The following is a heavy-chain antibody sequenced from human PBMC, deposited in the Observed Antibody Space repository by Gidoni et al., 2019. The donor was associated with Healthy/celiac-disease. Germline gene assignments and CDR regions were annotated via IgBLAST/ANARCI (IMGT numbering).Heavy chain of an antibody. Sequence: QLQLQESGPGLVKPSQTLSLTCTASGGSISSGDYYWSWIRQPPGKGLEWSGYIYYSGSTYYNPYLKSRVTISVDTSKIQFSLNLSSVTAADTAVLYCARNDGVIGPLDYWGLGTLVTVSS. CDR1: GGSISSGDYY. J-gene: IGHJ4*02. V-gene: IGHV4-30-4*01. D-gene: IGHD2-21*01. CDR2: IYYSGST. CDR3: ARNDGVIGPLDY.